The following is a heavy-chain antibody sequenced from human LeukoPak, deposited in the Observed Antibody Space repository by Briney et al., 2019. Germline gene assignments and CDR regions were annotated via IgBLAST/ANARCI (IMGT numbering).Heavy chain of an antibody. V-gene: IGHV3-11*01. CDR1: GFTFSDYY. Sequence: GGSLRLSCAASGFTFSDYYMSWIRQAPGKGLEWVSYISSSGSTIYYADSVKGRFTISRDNAKNSLYLQMNSLRAEDTAVYYCASVVSPQGTYYYDSSGLLYFDYWGQGTLVTVSS. J-gene: IGHJ4*02. CDR2: ISSSGSTI. CDR3: ASVVSPQGTYYYDSSGLLYFDY. D-gene: IGHD3-22*01.